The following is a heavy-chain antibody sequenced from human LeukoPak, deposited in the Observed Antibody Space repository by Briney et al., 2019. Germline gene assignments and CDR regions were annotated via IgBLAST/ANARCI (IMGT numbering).Heavy chain of an antibody. CDR2: IKQDGSEK. CDR1: GFTFSSYW. Sequence: GGSLRLSCAASGFTFSSYWMSWVRPAPGKGLEWVANIKQDGSEKYYVDSVKGRFTISRDNAKNSLYLQMNSLRAEDTAVYYCARDKPRMTIFGVVISSDSFDIWGQGTMVPVSS. D-gene: IGHD3-3*01. CDR3: ARDKPRMTIFGVVISSDSFDI. J-gene: IGHJ3*02. V-gene: IGHV3-7*01.